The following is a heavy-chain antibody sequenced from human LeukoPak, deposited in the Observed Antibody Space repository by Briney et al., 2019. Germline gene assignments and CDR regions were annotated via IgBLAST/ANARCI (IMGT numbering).Heavy chain of an antibody. Sequence: PSETLSLTCTVSGGSIRSSYYYWGWIRQPPGKGLEWIGSIYDSGSTYYNPSLKSRVTISVDTSKNQFSLKLSSVTAADTAVYYCAKGQYRRPVWSGYYYYYGMDVWGQGTTVTVSS. D-gene: IGHD3-3*01. CDR2: IYDSGST. CDR1: GGSIRSSYYY. J-gene: IGHJ6*02. V-gene: IGHV4-39*01. CDR3: AKGQYRRPVWSGYYYYYGMDV.